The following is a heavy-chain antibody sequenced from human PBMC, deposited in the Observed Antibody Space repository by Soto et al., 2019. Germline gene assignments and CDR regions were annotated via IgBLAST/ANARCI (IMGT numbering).Heavy chain of an antibody. CDR1: GGSITSGDFY. J-gene: IGHJ6*02. CDR3: ARGFYSNYDYYGMDV. V-gene: IGHV4-31*01. D-gene: IGHD4-4*01. Sequence: QVQLQESGPGLVKPSQTLSLTCTVSGGSITSGDFYWSWIRQHPGKGLEWIGLMFYSGSTSYNPSLKSQVIISVDTSKNHFSLKLSSVTAADTAVYYCARGFYSNYDYYGMDVWGQGTTVTVSS. CDR2: MFYSGST.